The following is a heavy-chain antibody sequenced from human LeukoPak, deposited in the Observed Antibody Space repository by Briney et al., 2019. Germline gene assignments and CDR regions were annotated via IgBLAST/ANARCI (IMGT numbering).Heavy chain of an antibody. D-gene: IGHD6-13*01. CDR3: ARQGSSWYYWFDP. V-gene: IGHV5-51*01. J-gene: IGHJ5*02. CDR1: GYSFTSYW. Sequence: GESLKISCKGSGYSFTSYWIGWVRQMPGRGLEWMGIIYPGDSDTRYSPSFQGQVTISADKSISTAYLQWSSLKASDTAMYYCARQGSSWYYWFDPWGQGTLVTVSS. CDR2: IYPGDSDT.